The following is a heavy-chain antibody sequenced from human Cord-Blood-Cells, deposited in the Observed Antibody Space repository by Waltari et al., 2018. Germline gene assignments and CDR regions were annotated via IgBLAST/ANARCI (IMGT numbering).Heavy chain of an antibody. V-gene: IGHV4-59*01. J-gene: IGHJ4*02. Sequence: QVQLQESGPGLVKPSETLSLTCTVSGGSISSYSWSWIRQPPGKGLEWIGHIYYSGSTNYNPSLTSRVTISVDTSMNQFSLKLSSVTAADTAVYYCARGVGIGSSWYYFDYWGQGTLVTVSS. CDR3: ARGVGIGSSWYYFDY. CDR2: IYYSGST. D-gene: IGHD6-13*01. CDR1: GGSISSYS.